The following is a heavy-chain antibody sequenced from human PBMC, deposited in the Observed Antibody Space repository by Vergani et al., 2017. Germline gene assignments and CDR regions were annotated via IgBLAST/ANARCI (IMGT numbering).Heavy chain of an antibody. V-gene: IGHV4-34*01. CDR1: GGSFSSYY. CDR2: MYHSGST. CDR3: GRVADFYGLGSRLLDL. Sequence: QVQLQQWGAGLLKPSETLSLTCAVYGGSFSSYYWSWIRQPPGKGLEWIGYMYHSGSTNYNPSLETRVTISGDTSKNQFSLKLNSVTAADTAVYYCGRVADFYGLGSRLLDLWGQGILVTVSS. D-gene: IGHD3-10*01. J-gene: IGHJ5*02.